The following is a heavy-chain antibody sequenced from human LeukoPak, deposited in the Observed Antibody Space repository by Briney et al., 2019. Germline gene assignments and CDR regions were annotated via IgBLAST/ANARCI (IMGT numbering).Heavy chain of an antibody. Sequence: GGSLRLSCAASGFTFTNYGMHWVRQAPGKGLEWVAVISYDGSNKYYVDSVKGRFTISRDNSKNTLSLQMNSPRGEDTAVYYCAKASIYVYYGMDVWGQGTTVIVSS. D-gene: IGHD3-16*02. J-gene: IGHJ6*02. CDR1: GFTFTNYG. V-gene: IGHV3-30*18. CDR2: ISYDGSNK. CDR3: AKASIYVYYGMDV.